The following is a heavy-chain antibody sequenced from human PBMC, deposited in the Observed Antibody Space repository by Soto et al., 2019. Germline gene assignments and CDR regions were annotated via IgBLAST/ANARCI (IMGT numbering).Heavy chain of an antibody. Sequence: GGSLRLSCAASGFTVSSNYMSWVRQAPGKGLEWVSVIYSGGSTYYADSVKGRFTISRHNSKNTLYLQMNSLRAEDTAVYYCASQYCSGGSCPYYYYYYYMDVWGKGTTVTVSS. CDR1: GFTVSSNY. V-gene: IGHV3-53*04. D-gene: IGHD2-15*01. J-gene: IGHJ6*03. CDR3: ASQYCSGGSCPYYYYYYYMDV. CDR2: IYSGGST.